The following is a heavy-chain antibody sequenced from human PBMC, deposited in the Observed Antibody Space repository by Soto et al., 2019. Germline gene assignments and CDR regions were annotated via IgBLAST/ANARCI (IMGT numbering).Heavy chain of an antibody. D-gene: IGHD6-6*01. CDR2: VGGGGGTT. J-gene: IGHJ1*01. V-gene: IGHV3-23*01. Sequence: VGSLRLSCTASGFSFSSYAMSWVRQAPGGGLEWVSFVGGGGGTTFSADSVKGRFTISRDNSKNTAYLQWTSLKASDTAIYYCSKFKYSTSVRYLQHWGQGTPVTVSS. CDR3: SKFKYSTSVRYLQH. CDR1: GFSFSSYA.